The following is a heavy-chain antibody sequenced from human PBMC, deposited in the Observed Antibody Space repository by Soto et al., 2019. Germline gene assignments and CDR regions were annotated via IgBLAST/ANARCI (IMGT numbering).Heavy chain of an antibody. CDR1: GFTFSNAW. CDR3: TTLYQGISN. J-gene: IGHJ4*02. Sequence: GGSLRLSCAASGFTFSNAWMSWVRQTPGKGLEWVGRIKSKTDAETTDYAAPVKGRFTISRDDSKNALYLQMNSLETEDTAVYYCTTLYQGISNWGQGXLVTVYS. D-gene: IGHD1-20*01. V-gene: IGHV3-15*01. CDR2: IKSKTDAETT.